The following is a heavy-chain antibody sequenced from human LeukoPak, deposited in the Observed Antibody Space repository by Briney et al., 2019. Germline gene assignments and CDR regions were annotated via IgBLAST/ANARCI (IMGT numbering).Heavy chain of an antibody. J-gene: IGHJ6*03. D-gene: IGHD6-19*01. Sequence: GESLRLSCAASGFTVSSNYMSWVRQAPGKGLEWVSVIYSGGSTYYADSVKGRFTISRDNSKNTLYLQMNSLRAEDTAVYYCARATGYSSGWTGYYYYYMDVWGKGTTVTISS. CDR1: GFTVSSNY. CDR2: IYSGGST. V-gene: IGHV3-66*01. CDR3: ARATGYSSGWTGYYYYYMDV.